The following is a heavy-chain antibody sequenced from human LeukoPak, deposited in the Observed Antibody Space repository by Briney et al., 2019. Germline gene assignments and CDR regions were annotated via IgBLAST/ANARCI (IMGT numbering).Heavy chain of an antibody. V-gene: IGHV1-18*01. CDR1: GYSFTSYG. Sequence: ASVKVSCKASGYSFTSYGISWVRQAPGQGLEWMGWISSYNENTDYAQKLQGRVTITTDTSTSTAYMELRSLRSDDTAVYYCAREGVSDRNYYFDYWGQGTLVTVSS. D-gene: IGHD1-14*01. CDR2: ISSYNENT. J-gene: IGHJ4*02. CDR3: AREGVSDRNYYFDY.